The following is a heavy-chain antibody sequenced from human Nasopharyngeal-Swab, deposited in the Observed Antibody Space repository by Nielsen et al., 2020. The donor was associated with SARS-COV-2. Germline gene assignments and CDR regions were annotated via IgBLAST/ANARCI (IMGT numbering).Heavy chain of an antibody. V-gene: IGHV3-48*04. D-gene: IGHD2-8*01. Sequence: GGSLRLSCAASGFTFSSYSMDWVRQAPGKGLEWISYISSSSSMMHYADSVEGRFTISRDNAKNSLYLQMNSLRAEDTALYYCARDGVNYYDYWGQGTLVTVSS. CDR2: ISSSSSMM. CDR1: GFTFSSYS. CDR3: ARDGVNYYDY. J-gene: IGHJ4*02.